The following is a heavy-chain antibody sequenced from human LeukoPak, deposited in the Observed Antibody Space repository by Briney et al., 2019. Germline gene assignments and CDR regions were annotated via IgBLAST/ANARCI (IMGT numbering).Heavy chain of an antibody. J-gene: IGHJ3*02. CDR1: GFTFSSYG. CDR2: IRYDGSNK. D-gene: IGHD5-18*01. Sequence: GGSLRLSCAASGFTFSSYGMHWVRQAPGKGLEWVAFIRYDGSNKYYADSVKGRFTISRNNSKNTLYLQMNSLRAEDTAGYYCAKDLDRTDHQEWIQLWLYAFYIWGQGTMVTVSS. V-gene: IGHV3-30*02. CDR3: AKDLDRTDHQEWIQLWLYAFYI.